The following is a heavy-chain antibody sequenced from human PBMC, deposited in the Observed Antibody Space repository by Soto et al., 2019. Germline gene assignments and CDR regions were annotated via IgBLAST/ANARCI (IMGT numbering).Heavy chain of an antibody. CDR2: INPNSGGT. D-gene: IGHD6-19*01. Sequence: ASVKVSCKASGYTFTGYYMHWVRQAPGQGLEWMGWINPNSGGTNYAQKFQGRVTMTRDTSISTAYMELSRLRSDDTAVYYCARVSATGWHVNGRDYFDHWGLGTLVTVSS. CDR3: ARVSATGWHVNGRDYFDH. V-gene: IGHV1-2*02. J-gene: IGHJ4*02. CDR1: GYTFTGYY.